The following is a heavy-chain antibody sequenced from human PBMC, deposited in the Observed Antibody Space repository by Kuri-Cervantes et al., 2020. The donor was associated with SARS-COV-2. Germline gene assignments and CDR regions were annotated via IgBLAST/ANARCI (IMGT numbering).Heavy chain of an antibody. J-gene: IGHJ6*03. CDR3: ARKKEYSGSSVISYYYYMDV. V-gene: IGHV3-30*03. D-gene: IGHD6-6*01. CDR1: GFTFTSHA. CDR2: ISYDGSNK. Sequence: GESLKISCAVSGFTFTSHAMHWVRQAPGKGLEWVALISYDGSNKFYADSVKGRFTISRDNSKNTLYLQMNSLRAEDTAVYYCARKKEYSGSSVISYYYYMDVWGKGTTVTVSS.